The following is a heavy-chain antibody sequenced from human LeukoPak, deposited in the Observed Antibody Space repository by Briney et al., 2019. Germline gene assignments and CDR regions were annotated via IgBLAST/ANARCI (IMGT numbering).Heavy chain of an antibody. CDR2: IYYSGST. J-gene: IGHJ4*02. D-gene: IGHD4-17*01. CDR1: GGSISSYY. CDR3: ARRATVTRSLDY. Sequence: PSETLSLTCTVSGGSISSYYWSWIRQPPGKGLEWIGYIYYSGSTNYNPSLKSRVTISVDTSKNQFSLKLSPVTAADTAVYYCARRATVTRSLDYWGQGTLVTVSS. V-gene: IGHV4-59*08.